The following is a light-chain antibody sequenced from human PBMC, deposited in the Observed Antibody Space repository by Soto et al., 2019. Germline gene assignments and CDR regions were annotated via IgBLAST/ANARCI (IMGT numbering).Light chain of an antibody. CDR2: DAS. J-gene: IGKJ5*01. CDR3: QQYYSYPIT. Sequence: EIVMTQSPATLSVSPGERATLSCRASQSVSSNLAWYQQKPGQAPRLLIYDASTRATVIPARFSGSGSGTDFTLTISCLQSEDFATYYCQQYYSYPITFGQGTRLEIK. V-gene: IGKV3-15*01. CDR1: QSVSSN.